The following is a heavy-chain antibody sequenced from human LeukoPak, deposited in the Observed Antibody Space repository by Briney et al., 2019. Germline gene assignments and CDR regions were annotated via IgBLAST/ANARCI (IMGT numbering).Heavy chain of an antibody. Sequence: GASVKVSCKASGGTFSSYAISWVRQAPGQGLEWMGRIIPILGIANYAQKFQGRVTITADKSTSTAYMELSSLRSEDTAVYYCARRCTNGVCHYGMDVWGQGTTVTVSS. D-gene: IGHD2-8*01. CDR3: ARRCTNGVCHYGMDV. V-gene: IGHV1-69*04. J-gene: IGHJ6*02. CDR1: GGTFSSYA. CDR2: IIPILGIA.